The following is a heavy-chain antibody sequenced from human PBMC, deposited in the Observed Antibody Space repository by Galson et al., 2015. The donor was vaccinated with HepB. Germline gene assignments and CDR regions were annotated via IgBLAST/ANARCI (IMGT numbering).Heavy chain of an antibody. V-gene: IGHV3-30*04. J-gene: IGHJ3*02. CDR3: ARSPSLYSSAWPDAFDI. D-gene: IGHD6-19*01. CDR1: GFTFSNYA. Sequence: SLRLSCAASGFTFSNYAMHWVRQAPGKGLDWVAVISFNENNKYYTDSVKGRFTISRDNSKNTLYLEMDSLRTEDTAVYYCARSPSLYSSAWPDAFDIWGQGTMVTVSS. CDR2: ISFNENNK.